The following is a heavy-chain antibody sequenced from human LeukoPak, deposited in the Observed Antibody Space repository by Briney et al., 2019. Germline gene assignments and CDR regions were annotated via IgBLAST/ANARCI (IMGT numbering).Heavy chain of an antibody. CDR3: AKVPQDIVVVPAAMRFDYMDV. CDR1: GFTFSSYA. Sequence: GGSLRLSCAASGFTFSSYAMSWVRQAPGKGLEWVSAISGSGGSTYYADSVKGRFTVSRDNSKNTLYLQMNSLRAEDTAVYYCAKVPQDIVVVPAAMRFDYMDVWGKGTTVTISS. D-gene: IGHD2-2*01. V-gene: IGHV3-23*01. CDR2: ISGSGGST. J-gene: IGHJ6*03.